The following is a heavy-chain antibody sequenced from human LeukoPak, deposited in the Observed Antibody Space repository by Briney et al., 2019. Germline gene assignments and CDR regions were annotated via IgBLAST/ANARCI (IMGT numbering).Heavy chain of an antibody. CDR3: ARDRAAGDYYYMDV. J-gene: IGHJ6*03. D-gene: IGHD6-13*01. V-gene: IGHV4-59*11. Sequence: SETLSLTCTVSGGSISSHYWSWIRQPPGKGLEWIGYIYYSGSTNYNSSLKSRVTISVDTSKNQSSLKLSSVTAADTAVYYCARDRAAGDYYYMDVWGKGTTVTVSS. CDR1: GGSISSHY. CDR2: IYYSGST.